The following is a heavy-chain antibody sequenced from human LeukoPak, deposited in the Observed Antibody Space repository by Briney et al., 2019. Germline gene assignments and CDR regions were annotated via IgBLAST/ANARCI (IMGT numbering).Heavy chain of an antibody. V-gene: IGHV3-23*01. CDR2: ISGSATGHIT. D-gene: IGHD5-12*01. CDR1: GLPFSTYG. Sequence: GGSLRLSCAASGLPFSTYGMSWVRQSPGKGLEWVSAISGSATGHITNYADSVKGRFTISRDNDKNTLYLQMNSLRVEDTAVYYCARDRRLRYFDYWGQGTLVTVSS. CDR3: ARDRRLRYFDY. J-gene: IGHJ4*02.